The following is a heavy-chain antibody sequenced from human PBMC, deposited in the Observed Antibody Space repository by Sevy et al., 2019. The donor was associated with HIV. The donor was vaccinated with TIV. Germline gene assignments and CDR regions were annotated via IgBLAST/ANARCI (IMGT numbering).Heavy chain of an antibody. CDR2: TRNKADGYTT. CDR1: GFTFSDHY. J-gene: IGHJ4*02. V-gene: IGHV3-72*01. CDR3: ATHAGIAAAGRVFDY. D-gene: IGHD6-13*01. Sequence: GALRLSCVASGFTFSDHYMEWVRQAPGKGLEWVGRTRNKADGYTTEYAASVKGRFTISRDESKNSLYVQMNSLKAEDTAVYYCATHAGIAAAGRVFDYWGQGTLVTVSS.